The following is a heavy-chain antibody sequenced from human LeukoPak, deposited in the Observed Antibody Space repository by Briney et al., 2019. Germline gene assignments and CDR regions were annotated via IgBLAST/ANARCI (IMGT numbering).Heavy chain of an antibody. V-gene: IGHV1-46*01. D-gene: IGHD3-3*01. Sequence: ASVKVSCKASGYTFTTYYIHWMRQTPGQGFEWMGVSYPHAGTTDHGPRFRDRFVMTADTATSTVYMELRSLTSKDTGVYYCVREFVGGTFDYWGQGALITVSA. CDR1: GYTFTTYY. CDR3: VREFVGGTFDY. J-gene: IGHJ4*02. CDR2: SYPHAGTT.